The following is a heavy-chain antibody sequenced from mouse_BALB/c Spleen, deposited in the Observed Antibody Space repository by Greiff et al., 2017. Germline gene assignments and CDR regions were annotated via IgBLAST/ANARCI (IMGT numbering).Heavy chain of an antibody. CDR3: ARRGYGNYFDY. J-gene: IGHJ2*01. D-gene: IGHD2-1*01. CDR1: GFIFSRYG. Sequence: EVKLLESGGGLVQPGGSLKLSFAASGFIFSRYGMSWVRQAPGKGLEWIGEINPDSSTINYPHSLKDKFIISRDNAKNTLYLQMSKVRSEDTALYYCARRGYGNYFDYWGQGTTLTVSS. CDR2: INPDSSTI. V-gene: IGHV4-1*02.